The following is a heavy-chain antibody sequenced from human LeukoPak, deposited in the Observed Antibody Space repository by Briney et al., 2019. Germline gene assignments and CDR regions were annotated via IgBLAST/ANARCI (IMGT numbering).Heavy chain of an antibody. CDR3: ARREWDSSLNDY. CDR1: GGSISTNNW. J-gene: IGHJ4*02. V-gene: IGHV4-4*02. CDR2: NYHSGSV. D-gene: IGHD3-22*01. Sequence: PSETLSLTCAVSGGSISTNNWWFWVRQPPGKRLEWIGENYHSGSVNYNPSLKSRVTISVDTSKNQFSLKLSSVTAADTAVYYCARREWDSSLNDYWGQGTLVTVSS.